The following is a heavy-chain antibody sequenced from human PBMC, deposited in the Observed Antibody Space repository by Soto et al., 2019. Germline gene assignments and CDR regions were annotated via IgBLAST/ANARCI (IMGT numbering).Heavy chain of an antibody. J-gene: IGHJ4*02. Sequence: EVQLVESGGGLVQPGGSLRLSCAASGFTFSSYSMNWVRQAPGKGLEWVSYISSSSSTIYYADSVKGRFTISRDNATNSLYLQMNSLRDEDTAVYYCAREGRIGVAARPGYFDSWGQGTLVTVSS. V-gene: IGHV3-48*02. D-gene: IGHD6-6*01. CDR3: AREGRIGVAARPGYFDS. CDR1: GFTFSSYS. CDR2: ISSSSSTI.